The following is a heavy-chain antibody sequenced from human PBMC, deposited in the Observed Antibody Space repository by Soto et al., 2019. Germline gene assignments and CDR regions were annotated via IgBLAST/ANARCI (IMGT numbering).Heavy chain of an antibody. D-gene: IGHD2-2*01. CDR1: GYTFTSYD. V-gene: IGHV1-8*02. CDR3: ARFCDQGPAALCYYYYYGMDV. J-gene: IGHJ6*02. Sequence: ASVKVSCKASGYTFTSYDINWVRQATGQRLEWMGWMNPNSGNTGYAQKFQGRVTMTRNTSISTAYMELSSLRSEDTAVYYCARFCDQGPAALCYYYYYGMDVWRQGTTVTVSS. CDR2: MNPNSGNT.